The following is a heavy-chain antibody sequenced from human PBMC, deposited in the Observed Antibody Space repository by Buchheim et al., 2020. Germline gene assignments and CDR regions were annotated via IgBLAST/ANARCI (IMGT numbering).Heavy chain of an antibody. CDR3: ARRYSSRRGWFDP. D-gene: IGHD6-13*01. Sequence: QLQLQESGPGLVKPSETLSLTCTVSGGSISSSSYYWGWIRQPPGKGLEWIGSIYYSGSTYYNPSLKSRVTISVDTSQNQFSLKLSSVTAEDTAVYYCARRYSSRRGWFDPWGQGTL. CDR2: IYYSGST. CDR1: GGSISSSSYY. J-gene: IGHJ5*02. V-gene: IGHV4-39*01.